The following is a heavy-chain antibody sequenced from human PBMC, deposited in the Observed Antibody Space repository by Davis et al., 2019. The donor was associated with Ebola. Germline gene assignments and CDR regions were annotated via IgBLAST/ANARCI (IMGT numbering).Heavy chain of an antibody. D-gene: IGHD3-22*01. Sequence: PGGSLRLSCAASGFTFSSYSMNWVRQAPGKGLEWVSYISHSTNTKFYSDSVRGRFTVSRDNARDSLFLQMNNLRHEDTAVYYCAREKYFYDSSDSYLDLDYWGQGTLVSVSS. CDR2: ISHSTNTK. V-gene: IGHV3-48*02. J-gene: IGHJ4*02. CDR3: AREKYFYDSSDSYLDLDY. CDR1: GFTFSSYS.